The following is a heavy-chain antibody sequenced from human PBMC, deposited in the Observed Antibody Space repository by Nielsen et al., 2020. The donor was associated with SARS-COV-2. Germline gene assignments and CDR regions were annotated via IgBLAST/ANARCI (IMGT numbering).Heavy chain of an antibody. D-gene: IGHD6-13*01. CDR1: GFTFSSYA. J-gene: IGHJ6*03. CDR2: LSGSGGST. CDR3: AKNSSSMLYYYYYYYMDV. Sequence: GESLKISCAASGFTFSSYAMSWVRQAPGKGLEWVSALSGSGGSTYYADSVKGRFTISRDNSKNTLYLQMNSLRAEDTAVYYCAKNSSSMLYYYYYYYMDVWGKGTTVTVSS. V-gene: IGHV3-23*01.